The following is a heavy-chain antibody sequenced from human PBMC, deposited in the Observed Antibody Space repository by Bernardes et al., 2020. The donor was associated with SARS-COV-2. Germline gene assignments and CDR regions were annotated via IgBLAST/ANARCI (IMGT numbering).Heavy chain of an antibody. CDR1: GGTLSSYT. Sequence: SVKVSCMASGGTLSSYTIVWVRQAPGQGLEWMGRIIPIYLIPNYAQKFQGRVTITADKSTTTVYMELSRLTSEDTAVYYCARDREICSGDGCYSTFEIWGQGTLVTVSS. CDR3: ARDREICSGDGCYSTFEI. J-gene: IGHJ3*02. D-gene: IGHD2-15*01. CDR2: IIPIYLIP. V-gene: IGHV1-69*04.